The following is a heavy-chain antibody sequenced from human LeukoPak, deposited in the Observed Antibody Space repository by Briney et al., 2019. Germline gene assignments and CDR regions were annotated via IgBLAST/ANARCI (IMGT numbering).Heavy chain of an antibody. D-gene: IGHD6-13*01. CDR2: IYYSGST. V-gene: IGHV4-39*01. CDR3: ASPGLIAAAGTYEDY. Sequence: SETLSLTCTVSGGSISSSSYYWGWIRQPPGKGLEWIGSIYYSGSTYYNPSLKSRVTISVDTSKNQFSLKLSSVTAADTAVYYCASPGLIAAAGTYEDYWGQGTLVTVSS. J-gene: IGHJ4*02. CDR1: GGSISSSSYY.